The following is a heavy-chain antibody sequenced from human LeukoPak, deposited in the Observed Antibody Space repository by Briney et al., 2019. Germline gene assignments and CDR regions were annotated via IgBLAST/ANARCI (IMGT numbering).Heavy chain of an antibody. CDR2: VHKSGST. CDR1: TDSITSNW. V-gene: IGHV4-4*02. Sequence: SVTLSLTCAVSTDSITSNWWSWVRQPPGKGLEWSGEVHKSGSTNYYPSLQSRVTISIDKSKNQIALELTSVTAADTAVYYCARTCSGSGCYRAEFDSWGQGTLVTVSS. J-gene: IGHJ4*02. CDR3: ARTCSGSGCYRAEFDS. D-gene: IGHD2-15*01.